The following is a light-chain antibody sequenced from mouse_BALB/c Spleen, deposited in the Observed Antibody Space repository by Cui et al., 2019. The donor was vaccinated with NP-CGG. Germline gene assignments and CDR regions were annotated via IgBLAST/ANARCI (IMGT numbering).Light chain of an antibody. V-gene: IGLV1*01. Sequence: QAHVTQQSSLNTSPGETVTLTCRSSTGAFTTSNYANWVQEKPDHLFTGLIGGTNNRAPGVPARFSGSLIGDKAALTITGAQTEDEAIYFCALWYSNHWVFGGGTKLTVL. J-gene: IGLJ1*01. CDR1: TGAFTTSNY. CDR2: GTN. CDR3: ALWYSNHWV.